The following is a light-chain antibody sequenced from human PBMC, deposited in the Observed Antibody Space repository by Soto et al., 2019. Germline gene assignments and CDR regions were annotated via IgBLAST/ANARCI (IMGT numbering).Light chain of an antibody. Sequence: DIQMTQSPSSLSASVGDRVTITCRASQGLSNYLAWYQQKPGKVPNRLIYAASAWQSGVPSRFSGGRSGTEFTLTINSLQPEDVATYYCQKYNSAPHTFGQGTRLEIK. V-gene: IGKV1-27*01. CDR2: AAS. J-gene: IGKJ2*01. CDR3: QKYNSAPHT. CDR1: QGLSNY.